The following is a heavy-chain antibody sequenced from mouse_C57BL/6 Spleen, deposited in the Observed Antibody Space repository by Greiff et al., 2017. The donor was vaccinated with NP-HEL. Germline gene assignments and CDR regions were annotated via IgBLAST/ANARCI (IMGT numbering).Heavy chain of an antibody. V-gene: IGHV6-3*01. D-gene: IGHD1-1*01. CDR2: IRLKSDNYAT. J-gene: IGHJ2*01. CDR3: TSYYYGSSSY. CDR1: GFTFSNYW. Sequence: EVKLVESGGGLVQPGGSMKLSCVASGFTFSNYWMNWVRQSPEKGLEWVAQIRLKSDNYATHYAESVKGRFTISRDDSKSSVYLQMNNLRAEDTGIYYCTSYYYGSSSYWGQGTTLTVAS.